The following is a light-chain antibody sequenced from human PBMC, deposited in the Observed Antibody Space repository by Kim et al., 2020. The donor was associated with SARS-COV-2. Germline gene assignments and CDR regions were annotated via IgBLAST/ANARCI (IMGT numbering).Light chain of an antibody. V-gene: IGKV2-30*01. CDR3: MRGTHWPPT. CDR2: KVS. CDR1: QSPVYSDGNTY. Sequence: DVVMTQSPLSLPVTLGQPASISCRSSQSPVYSDGNTYLNWFQQRPGQSPRRLIYKVSNRDSGVPDRFSGSGSGTDFTLKISRVEAEDVGVYYCMRGTHWPPTFGQGTKVDIK. J-gene: IGKJ1*01.